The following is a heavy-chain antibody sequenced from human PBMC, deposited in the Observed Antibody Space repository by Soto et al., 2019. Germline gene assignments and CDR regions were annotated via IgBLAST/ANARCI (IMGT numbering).Heavy chain of an antibody. V-gene: IGHV4-59*08. Sequence: QVQLQESGPGLVKTSETLSLTCTVSGGSISSYYWSWIRQPPGKGLEWIGYIYYSGSTHYNPSLKSRVTISVDTSKNQCSLKLSSVTAADTAVYYCARFNRYFDLWGRGTLVTVSS. CDR2: IYYSGST. CDR1: GGSISSYY. CDR3: ARFNRYFDL. J-gene: IGHJ2*01.